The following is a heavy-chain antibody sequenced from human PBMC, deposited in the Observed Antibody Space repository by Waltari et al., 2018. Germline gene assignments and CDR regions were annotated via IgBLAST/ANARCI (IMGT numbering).Heavy chain of an antibody. D-gene: IGHD1-20*01. Sequence: QVQLQQWGAGLLKPSETLSLTCAVYVGSFSGYYWSWIRQHPRKGLEWIGNTFHSGRNFYNPSLRGRATISLDKSRNQVSLKLNSVTTADTAVYFCARENNWYYFDLWGPGTLVTVSS. J-gene: IGHJ4*02. CDR2: TFHSGRN. CDR1: VGSFSGYY. CDR3: ARENNWYYFDL. V-gene: IGHV4-34*12.